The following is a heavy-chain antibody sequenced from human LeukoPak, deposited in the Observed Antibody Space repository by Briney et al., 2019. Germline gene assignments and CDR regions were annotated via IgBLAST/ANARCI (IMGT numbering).Heavy chain of an antibody. J-gene: IGHJ4*02. CDR2: IYHSGST. CDR1: GYSISSGYY. D-gene: IGHD1-26*01. Sequence: PSETLSLTCTVSGYSISSGYYWGWIRQPPGKGLEWIGSIYHSGSTYYNPSLKSRVTISVDTSKNQFSLKLSSVTAADTAVYYCAGAGATGALDYWGQGTLVTVSS. CDR3: AGAGATGALDY. V-gene: IGHV4-38-2*02.